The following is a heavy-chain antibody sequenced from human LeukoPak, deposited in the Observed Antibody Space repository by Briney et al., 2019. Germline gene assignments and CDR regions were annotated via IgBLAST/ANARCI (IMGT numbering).Heavy chain of an antibody. D-gene: IGHD3-22*01. V-gene: IGHV1-69*13. CDR1: GYTFSNYD. CDR3: ARGDYYDSSGYYYDRYEYFQH. Sequence: SVKVSCKASGYTFSNYDISYGISWVRQAPGQGLEWMGGIIPIFGTANYAQKFQGRVTITADESTSTAYMELSSLRSEDTAVYYCARGDYYDSSGYYYDRYEYFQHWGQGTLVTVSS. J-gene: IGHJ1*01. CDR2: IIPIFGTA.